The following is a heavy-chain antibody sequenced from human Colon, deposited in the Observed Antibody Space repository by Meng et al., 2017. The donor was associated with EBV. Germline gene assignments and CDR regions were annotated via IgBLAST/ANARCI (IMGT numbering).Heavy chain of an antibody. D-gene: IGHD2-21*01. CDR2: SRSKDNNYIT. J-gene: IGHJ4*02. V-gene: IGHV3-72*01. CDR1: GFTFRDHY. Sequence: VQLLESGGGLVQPGGSLRLACATSGFTFRDHYMDWVRQAPGKGLEWVGRSRSKDNNYITEYVASVKGRFTISRDDSENSLHLQMNSLKTEDTAVYFCTRGRTEYIYSGYDWGQGALVTVSS. CDR3: TRGRTEYIYSGYD.